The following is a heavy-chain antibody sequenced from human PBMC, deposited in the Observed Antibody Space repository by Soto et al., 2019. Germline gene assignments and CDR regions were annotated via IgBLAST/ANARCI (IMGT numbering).Heavy chain of an antibody. Sequence: GGSLSLSCAASGLTFSDSYMSWIRQAPGKGLEWVSYISSSDSIIYYSDSVTGRFIISRDNAKNSLYLQMNSLRAEDTAVYYCARDIGYYDSSGYFDYWGQGTLVTVSS. J-gene: IGHJ4*02. CDR2: ISSSDSII. V-gene: IGHV3-11*01. CDR1: GLTFSDSY. CDR3: ARDIGYYDSSGYFDY. D-gene: IGHD3-22*01.